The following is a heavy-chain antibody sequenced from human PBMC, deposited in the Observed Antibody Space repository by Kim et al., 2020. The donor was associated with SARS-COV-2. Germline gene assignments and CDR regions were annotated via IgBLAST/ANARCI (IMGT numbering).Heavy chain of an antibody. Sequence: GGSLRLSCAASGFTFSSYAMHWVRQAPGKGLEWVAVISYDGSNKYYADSVKGRFTISRDNSKNTLYLQMNSLRAEDTAVYYCARDTIRPRQTALGPYFDYWGQGTLVTVSP. V-gene: IGHV3-30*04. CDR1: GFTFSSYA. CDR3: ARDTIRPRQTALGPYFDY. D-gene: IGHD3-3*01. J-gene: IGHJ4*02. CDR2: ISYDGSNK.